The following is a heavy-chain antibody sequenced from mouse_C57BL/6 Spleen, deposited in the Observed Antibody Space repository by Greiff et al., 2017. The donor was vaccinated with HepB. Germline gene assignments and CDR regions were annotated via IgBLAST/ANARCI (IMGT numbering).Heavy chain of an antibody. CDR1: GYAFTNYL. CDR3: ARNYGSSRYFDV. J-gene: IGHJ1*03. V-gene: IGHV1-54*01. Sequence: VKLQQSGAELVRPGTSVKVSCKASGYAFTNYLIEWVKQRPGQGLEWIGVINPGSGGTNYNEKFKGKATLTADKSSSTAYMQLSSLTSEDSAVYFCARNYGSSRYFDVWGTGTTVTVSS. CDR2: INPGSGGT. D-gene: IGHD1-1*01.